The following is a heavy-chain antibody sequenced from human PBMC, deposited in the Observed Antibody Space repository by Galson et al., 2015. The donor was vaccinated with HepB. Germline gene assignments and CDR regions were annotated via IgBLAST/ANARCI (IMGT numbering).Heavy chain of an antibody. CDR3: ARGSIVVVPAAIRRVGDWFDP. CDR1: GGSISTYY. CDR2: ISYSGDT. J-gene: IGHJ5*02. V-gene: IGHV4-59*01. Sequence: ETLSLTCTVSGGSISTYYWSWIRQFPGKGLEWIGYISYSGDTNYNPSLKSRVTISLDTSKNQFSLRLNSVTAADTAVYYCARGSIVVVPAAIRRVGDWFDPWGQGTLVTVSS. D-gene: IGHD2-2*01.